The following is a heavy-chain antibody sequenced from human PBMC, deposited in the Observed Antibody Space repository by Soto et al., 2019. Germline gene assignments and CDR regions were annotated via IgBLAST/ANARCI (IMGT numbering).Heavy chain of an antibody. D-gene: IGHD4-4*01. V-gene: IGHV4-39*01. CDR2: VYYTGST. CDR3: TSRVRSTGLLDY. Sequence: QLQLRESGPGLVKPSETLSLTCTVSGNSISGTSSFWAWIRQPPGKNLEWIGSVYYTGSTYYNSSLKSRVSITIDTSKNQFPLSLNSVTAADSSVYYCTSRVRSTGLLDYWGQGALVTVSS. J-gene: IGHJ4*02. CDR1: GNSISGTSSF.